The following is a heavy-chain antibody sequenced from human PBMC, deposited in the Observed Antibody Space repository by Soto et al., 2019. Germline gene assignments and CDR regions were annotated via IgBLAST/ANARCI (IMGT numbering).Heavy chain of an antibody. J-gene: IGHJ4*02. D-gene: IGHD1-26*01. Sequence: ASVKVSCKASGYTFSSYDINWVRQATGQGLEWMGWMNPNSGNTGYAQKFQGRVTMTRNTSISTAYMELSSLRSEDAAVYYCARLDVGATFDFDDWGQGTLVTVSS. CDR2: MNPNSGNT. CDR3: ARLDVGATFDFDD. CDR1: GYTFSSYD. V-gene: IGHV1-8*01.